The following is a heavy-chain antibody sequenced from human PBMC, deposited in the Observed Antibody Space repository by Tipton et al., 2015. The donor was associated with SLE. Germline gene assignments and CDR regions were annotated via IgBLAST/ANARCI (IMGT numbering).Heavy chain of an antibody. Sequence: QSGAEVKKPGASVKVSCKASGYTFTGYYMHWVRQAPGQGLEWMGRINPNSGGTNYAQKFQGRVTMTRDTSISTAYMELSSLRSEDTAVYYCARRYSSSWYYFDYWGQGTLVTVSS. CDR1: GYTFTGYY. D-gene: IGHD6-13*01. CDR3: ARRYSSSWYYFDY. J-gene: IGHJ4*02. CDR2: INPNSGGT. V-gene: IGHV1-2*06.